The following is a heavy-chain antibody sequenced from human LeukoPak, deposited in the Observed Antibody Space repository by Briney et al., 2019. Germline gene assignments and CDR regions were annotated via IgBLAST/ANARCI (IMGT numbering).Heavy chain of an antibody. CDR1: GYTFTTYD. Sequence: GASVKVSCKASGYTFTTYDISWVRQAPGQGLEWMGWISTYNGNTDYAQKLQGRVTMTTDTSTSTAYMELRSLRSDDTAVYYCARRNRRYCSGGSCYPEEMDVWGKGTTVTVSS. CDR2: ISTYNGNT. J-gene: IGHJ6*04. CDR3: ARRNRRYCSGGSCYPEEMDV. V-gene: IGHV1-18*01. D-gene: IGHD2-15*01.